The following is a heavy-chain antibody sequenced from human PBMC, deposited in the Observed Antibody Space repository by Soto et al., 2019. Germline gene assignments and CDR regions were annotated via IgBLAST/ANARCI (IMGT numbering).Heavy chain of an antibody. D-gene: IGHD1-26*01. CDR2: STYTGDTP. CDR1: GFAFRYST. Sequence: GGSLRLSCSASGFAFRYSTMHWVRQAPGRGLEQLGTSTYTGDTPYYADSVKGRFTISRDNSQSTLYLQMSSLRPEDTGVYFCVKDYSHGRFPDYWGQGTLVTVSS. J-gene: IGHJ4*02. V-gene: IGHV3-64D*06. CDR3: VKDYSHGRFPDY.